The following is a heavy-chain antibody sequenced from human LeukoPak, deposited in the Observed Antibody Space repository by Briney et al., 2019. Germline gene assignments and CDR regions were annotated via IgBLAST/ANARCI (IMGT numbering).Heavy chain of an antibody. Sequence: PSETLSLTCTVSGGSISSSSYYWGWIRQPPGKGLEWIGSIYYSGSTYYNPSLKSRVTISVDTSKNQFSLKLSSVTAADTAVYYCARGAWSYGLDYWGQGTLVTVSS. J-gene: IGHJ4*02. V-gene: IGHV4-39*07. CDR3: ARGAWSYGLDY. CDR1: GGSISSSSYY. CDR2: IYYSGST. D-gene: IGHD5-18*01.